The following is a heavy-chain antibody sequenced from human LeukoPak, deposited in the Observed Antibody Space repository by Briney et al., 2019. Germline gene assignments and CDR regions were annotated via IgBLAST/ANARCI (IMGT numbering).Heavy chain of an antibody. J-gene: IGHJ4*02. V-gene: IGHV3-23*01. CDR2: ISGSGGST. CDR1: GFTFSSYA. CDR3: ANGYDIFRY. D-gene: IGHD3-9*01. Sequence: GGPLRLSCAASGFTFSSYAMSWVRQAPGKGQEWVSAISGSGGSTYYADSVKGRFTISRDNSKNTLYLQMNSLRAEDTAVYYCANGYDIFRYWGQGTLVTVSS.